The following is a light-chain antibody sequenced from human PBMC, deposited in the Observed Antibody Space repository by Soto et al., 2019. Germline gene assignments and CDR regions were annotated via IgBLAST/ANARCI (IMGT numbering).Light chain of an antibody. CDR3: QQAYSFPIT. Sequence: DIQMTQSPSSLSSSVGDRVTITCRASQGISSWLAWYQQKPGKAPKLLIYAASTLQSGVPSRLSGNGSGTDFTLIISSLQPEDSATYYCQQAYSFPITFGQGTRLEIK. J-gene: IGKJ5*01. CDR2: AAS. CDR1: QGISSW. V-gene: IGKV1D-12*01.